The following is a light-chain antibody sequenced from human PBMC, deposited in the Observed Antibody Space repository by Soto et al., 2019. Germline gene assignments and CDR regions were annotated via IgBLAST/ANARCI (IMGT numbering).Light chain of an antibody. CDR3: SSYTSSTTQV. CDR1: SSDVGAYNY. J-gene: IGLJ3*02. V-gene: IGLV2-14*01. Sequence: QSALTQPASVSGSPGQSITISCAGTSSDVGAYNYVSWYQQHPGKAPKLVIYEVGDRPSGVSNRFSGSKSGNTASLIISGLQAEDEADYYCSSYTSSTTQVFGGGTKLTVL. CDR2: EVG.